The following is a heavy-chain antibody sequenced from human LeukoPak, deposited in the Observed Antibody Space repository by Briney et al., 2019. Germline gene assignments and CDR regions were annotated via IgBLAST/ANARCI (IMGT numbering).Heavy chain of an antibody. CDR2: ISAYNGNT. CDR1: GYTFTSYG. J-gene: IGHJ6*02. CDR3: ARDRVVRGVYYGMDV. D-gene: IGHD3-10*01. V-gene: IGHV1-18*01. Sequence: ASVKVSCMASGYTFTSYGISWVRQAPGQGLEWMGWISAYNGNTNYAQKLQGRVTMTTDTSTSTAYMELRSLRSDDTAVYYCARDRVVRGVYYGMDVWGQGTTVTVSS.